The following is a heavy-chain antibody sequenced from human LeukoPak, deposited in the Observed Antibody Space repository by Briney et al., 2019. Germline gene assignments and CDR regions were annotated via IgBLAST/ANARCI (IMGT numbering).Heavy chain of an antibody. V-gene: IGHV1-2*02. D-gene: IGHD2-8*01. CDR3: ARGGLRVMVYRLYYMDV. CDR2: INPNSGDT. Sequence: ASVKVSCKASGYSFTGYYMHWVRQAPGQGLEWMGWINPNSGDTKYAQKFQGRVTMTRDTSISTAYMELTRLRSDDTAVYYCARGGLRVMVYRLYYMDVWGKGTTVTVSS. J-gene: IGHJ6*03. CDR1: GYSFTGYY.